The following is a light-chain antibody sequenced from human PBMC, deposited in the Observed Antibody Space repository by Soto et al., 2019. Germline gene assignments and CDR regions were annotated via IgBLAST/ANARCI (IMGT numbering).Light chain of an antibody. CDR1: QSVSIW. V-gene: IGKV1-5*01. J-gene: IGKJ1*01. CDR2: GAS. Sequence: DIQMTQSPSTLSASVGDRVTFTCRASQSVSIWLAWYQQKPGKAPKLLISGASTLESGVPSRFSGSGSGTEFTLTISSLQPDDFATYYRQQYKNYLTFGQGTKV. CDR3: QQYKNYLT.